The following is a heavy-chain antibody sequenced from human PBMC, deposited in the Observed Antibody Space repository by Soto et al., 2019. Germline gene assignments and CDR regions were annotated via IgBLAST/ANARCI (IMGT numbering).Heavy chain of an antibody. CDR1: GLTFSSDA. CDR2: ISGSGGST. V-gene: IGHV3-23*01. D-gene: IGHD3-10*01. J-gene: IGHJ4*02. CDR3: AKDVYILGAHDY. Sequence: EVQLLESGGGLVQPGGSLRLSCAASGLTFSSDAMSWVRQAPGKGLEWVSSISGSGGSTYYADSVKGRFTISRDNSKNTLYLRMNSLRVEATAVYFCAKDVYILGAHDYWGQGTLVTVAS.